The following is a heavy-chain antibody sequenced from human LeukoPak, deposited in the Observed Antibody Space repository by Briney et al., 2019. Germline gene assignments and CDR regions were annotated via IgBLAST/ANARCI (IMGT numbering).Heavy chain of an antibody. V-gene: IGHV1-46*01. CDR3: ARSYRYSSSWYVLGY. Sequence: GASVKVSCKASGYTFTSYGISWVRQAPGQGLEWMGIINPSGGSTSYAQKFQGRVTMTRDMSTSTVYMELSSLRSEDTAVYYCARSYRYSSSWYVLGYWGQGTLVTVSS. CDR2: INPSGGST. CDR1: GYTFTSYG. J-gene: IGHJ4*02. D-gene: IGHD6-13*01.